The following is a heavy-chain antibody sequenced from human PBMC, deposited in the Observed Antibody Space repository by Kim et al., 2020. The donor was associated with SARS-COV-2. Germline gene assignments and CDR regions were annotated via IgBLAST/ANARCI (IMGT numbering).Heavy chain of an antibody. CDR3: TRRYHSGSHKFDY. Sequence: GGSLRLSCTASGFTFGDYAMSWFRQAPGKGLEWVGFIRSKAYGGTTEYAASVKGRFTISRDDSKSIAYLQMNSLKTEDTAVYYCTRRYHSGSHKFDYWGQGTLVTVSS. CDR1: GFTFGDYA. V-gene: IGHV3-49*03. J-gene: IGHJ4*02. CDR2: IRSKAYGGTT. D-gene: IGHD1-26*01.